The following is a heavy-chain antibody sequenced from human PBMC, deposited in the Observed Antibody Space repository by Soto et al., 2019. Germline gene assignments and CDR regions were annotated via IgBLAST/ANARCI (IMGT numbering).Heavy chain of an antibody. Sequence: QVQLVQSGAEVKKPGCSVRVSCRASAGTLSTYAISWVRQAPAQGLEWMGKFVSTFNKVNYAQKFQGRVTLTADESTSTAYMDLSSLTSNDTSAYYCARAGVRSSALTLSLESWGQGTLVTVSS. D-gene: IGHD6-6*01. J-gene: IGHJ5*02. CDR1: AGTLSTYA. V-gene: IGHV1-69*18. CDR2: FVSTFNKV. CDR3: ARAGVRSSALTLSLES.